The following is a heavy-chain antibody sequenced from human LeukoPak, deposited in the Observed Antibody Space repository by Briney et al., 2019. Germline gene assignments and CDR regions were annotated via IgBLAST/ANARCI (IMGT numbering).Heavy chain of an antibody. CDR3: ARDYYYGSGSYYIG. V-gene: IGHV1-18*01. J-gene: IGHJ4*02. CDR2: ISAYNGNT. D-gene: IGHD3-10*01. CDR1: GYTFTSYG. Sequence: GALVKVSCKASGYTFTSYGISWVRQAPGQGLEWMGWISAYNGNTNYAQKLQGRVTMTTDTSTSTAYMELRSLRSDDTAVYYCARDYYYGSGSYYIGWGQGTLVTVSS.